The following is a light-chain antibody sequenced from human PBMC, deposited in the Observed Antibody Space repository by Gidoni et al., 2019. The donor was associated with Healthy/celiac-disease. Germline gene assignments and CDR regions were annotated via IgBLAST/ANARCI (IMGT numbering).Light chain of an antibody. CDR1: QSISSY. CDR3: QQSYSTPIX. CDR2: AAS. Sequence: DIQMTQSPSSLSASVGDRVTITCRASQSISSYLNWYQQKPGKAPKLLIYAASSLQSGVPSRFSGSGSGTDFTLTISSLQPEDFATYYCQQSYSTPIXXXGGTKVEIK. J-gene: IGKJ4*01. V-gene: IGKV1-39*01.